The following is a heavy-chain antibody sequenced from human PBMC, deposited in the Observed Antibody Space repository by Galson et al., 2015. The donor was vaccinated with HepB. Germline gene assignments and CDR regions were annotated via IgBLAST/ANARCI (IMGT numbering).Heavy chain of an antibody. V-gene: IGHV3-30*18. D-gene: IGHD1-26*01. J-gene: IGHJ6*02. CDR1: GFTFSSYG. CDR2: ISYDGSNK. Sequence: SLRLSCAASGFTFSSYGMHWVRQAPGKGLEWVAVISYDGSNKYYADSVKGRFTISRDNSKNTLYLQMNSLRAEDTAVYYCAKGPVKWGGYQKRYYYYYGMDVWGQGTTVTVSS. CDR3: AKGPVKWGGYQKRYYYYYGMDV.